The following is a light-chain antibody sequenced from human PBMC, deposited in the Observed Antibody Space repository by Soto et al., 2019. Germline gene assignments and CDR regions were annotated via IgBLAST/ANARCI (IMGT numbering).Light chain of an antibody. V-gene: IGLV2-14*01. CDR1: SSDVGGYNF. Sequence: QSALTQPASMSGSPGQSNTISCTGTSSDVGGYNFVSWYQQHPDKAPKLMLYEVTKRPSGVSDRFSGSKSGNTASLTISGLQTEDEADYYCSSYTSRDTRVFGTGTKLTAL. CDR3: SSYTSRDTRV. J-gene: IGLJ1*01. CDR2: EVT.